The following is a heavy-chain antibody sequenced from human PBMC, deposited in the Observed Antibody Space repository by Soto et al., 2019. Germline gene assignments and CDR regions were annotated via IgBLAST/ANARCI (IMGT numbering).Heavy chain of an antibody. D-gene: IGHD5-18*01. CDR3: ARDKGYSYGYGPFDY. J-gene: IGHJ4*02. Sequence: PSETLSLTCTVSGGSISSYYWSWIRQPPGKGLEWIGYIYYSGSTNYNPSLKSRVTISVDKSKNQFSLKLSSVTAADTAVYYCARDKGYSYGYGPFDYWGQGTLVTVSS. CDR1: GGSISSYY. V-gene: IGHV4-59*01. CDR2: IYYSGST.